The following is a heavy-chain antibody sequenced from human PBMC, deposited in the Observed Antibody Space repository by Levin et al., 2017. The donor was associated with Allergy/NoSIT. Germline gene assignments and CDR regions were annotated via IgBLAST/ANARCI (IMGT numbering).Heavy chain of an antibody. Sequence: GESLKISCAASGFTFSDYYMSWIRQAPGKGLEWVSYISSSGSTIYYADSVKGRFTISRDNAKNSLYLQMNSLRAEDTAVYYCARTLHYYYYGMDVWGQGTTVTVSS. D-gene: IGHD1-26*01. CDR2: ISSSGSTI. J-gene: IGHJ6*02. CDR3: ARTLHYYYYGMDV. CDR1: GFTFSDYY. V-gene: IGHV3-11*01.